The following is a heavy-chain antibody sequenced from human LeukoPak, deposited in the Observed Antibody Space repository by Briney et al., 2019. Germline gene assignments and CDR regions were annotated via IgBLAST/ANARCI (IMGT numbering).Heavy chain of an antibody. CDR3: ARTSSSDWFDH. V-gene: IGHV4-61*02. Sequence: SETRSLTCTVSAGSISRVSYDCNWIRQPTGNGLDGIGRIYTSGSNNSNPSLKSRVTISVDTSKTQFSLKLSSVTAADNDVYYCARTSSSDWFDHWGQGTLVTVSS. CDR1: AGSISRVSYD. D-gene: IGHD6-6*01. CDR2: IYTSGSN. J-gene: IGHJ5*02.